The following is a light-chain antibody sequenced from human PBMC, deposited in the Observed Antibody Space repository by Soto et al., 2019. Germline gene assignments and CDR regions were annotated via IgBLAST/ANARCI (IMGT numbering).Light chain of an antibody. J-gene: IGKJ4*01. CDR2: GAS. V-gene: IGKV3-20*01. Sequence: EIVLTQSPGTLSLSPGERATLSCRASQSVSSSYLAWYQQKPGQAPRLLIYGASSRATGIPDRFNGSGSGTDFTLTISRLEPEDFAVYYCQQYGSSPLTFGGGTKVEMK. CDR3: QQYGSSPLT. CDR1: QSVSSSY.